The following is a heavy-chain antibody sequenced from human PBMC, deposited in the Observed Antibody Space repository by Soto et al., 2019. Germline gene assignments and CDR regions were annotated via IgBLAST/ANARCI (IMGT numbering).Heavy chain of an antibody. D-gene: IGHD3-10*01. CDR1: GFTVSSNY. CDR2: IYSGGST. J-gene: IGHJ4*02. V-gene: IGHV3-66*01. Sequence: GGSLRLSCAASGFTVSSNYMSWVRQAPGKGLEWVSVIYSGGSTYYADSVKGRFTISRDNSKNTLYLQMNSLRAEDTAVYYCARDLRDYGSGSLDHFDYWGQGTLVTVSS. CDR3: ARDLRDYGSGSLDHFDY.